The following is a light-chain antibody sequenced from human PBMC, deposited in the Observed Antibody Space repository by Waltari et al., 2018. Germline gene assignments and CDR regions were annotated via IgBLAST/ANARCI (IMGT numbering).Light chain of an antibody. CDR2: AAS. CDR1: QGIRNS. V-gene: IGKV1-16*02. J-gene: IGKJ2*01. Sequence: DIQMTQSPSSLSASVGDRVTITCRASQGIRNSLVWLQQKPGKGPKSLIYAASSLPSGVPSKFSGSGSGTDFTLTISSLQPEDFGTYYCQQYSSFPYTSGQGTKLEIK. CDR3: QQYSSFPYT.